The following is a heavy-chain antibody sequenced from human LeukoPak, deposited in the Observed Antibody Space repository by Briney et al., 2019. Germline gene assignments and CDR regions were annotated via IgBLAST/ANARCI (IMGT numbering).Heavy chain of an antibody. V-gene: IGHV3-21*01. CDR2: ISSSGTYI. J-gene: IGHJ3*02. Sequence: GGSLRLSCAASGFTFSTYTMNWVRQAPGKGLDWVSSISSSGTYIDYADSVKGRFTISRDNAKNPLYLQVNSLRDEDTAIYYCARRGRSGSGYPDTFDIWGQGTMVTVSS. CDR3: ARRGRSGSGYPDTFDI. CDR1: GFTFSTYT. D-gene: IGHD3-22*01.